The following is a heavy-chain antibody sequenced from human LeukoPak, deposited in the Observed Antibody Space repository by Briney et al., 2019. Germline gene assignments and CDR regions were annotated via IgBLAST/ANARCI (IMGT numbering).Heavy chain of an antibody. J-gene: IGHJ5*02. CDR1: GGSFSGYY. V-gene: IGHV4-34*01. CDR2: INHSGST. Sequence: SETLSLTCAVYGGSFSGYYWSWIRQPPGRGLEWIGEINHSGSTNYNPSLKSRVTISVDTSKNQFSLKLSSVTAADTAVYYCARGGLLWFGEIRINNWFDPWGQGTLVTVSS. D-gene: IGHD3-10*01. CDR3: ARGGLLWFGEIRINNWFDP.